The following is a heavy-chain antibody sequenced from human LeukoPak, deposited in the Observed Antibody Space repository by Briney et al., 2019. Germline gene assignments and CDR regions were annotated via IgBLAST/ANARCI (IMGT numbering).Heavy chain of an antibody. V-gene: IGHV5-10-1*01. J-gene: IGHJ4*02. D-gene: IGHD3-10*01. CDR3: ASGGSGSYPVNY. Sequence: PGESLKISCKGSGYSFTSYWISWVRQMPGKGLEWMGRIDPSDSYTNYSPSFQGHVTISADKSISTAYLQWSSLKASDTAMYYCASGGSGSYPVNYWGQGILVTVSS. CDR1: GYSFTSYW. CDR2: IDPSDSYT.